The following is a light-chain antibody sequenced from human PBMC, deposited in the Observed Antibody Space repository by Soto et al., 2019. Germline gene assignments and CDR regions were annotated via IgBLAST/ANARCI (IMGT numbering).Light chain of an antibody. Sequence: EIVLTQSPATLSLSPGERATLSCRASQSVSSYLAWYPHKPGQAPRLLVAGASNTATGIPDRFSGSGSGTDFTLTISRLEHEDVSVYYWQQHDNSPLTFGGGTKVDIK. J-gene: IGKJ4*01. CDR3: QQHDNSPLT. CDR1: QSVSSY. V-gene: IGKV3-20*01. CDR2: GAS.